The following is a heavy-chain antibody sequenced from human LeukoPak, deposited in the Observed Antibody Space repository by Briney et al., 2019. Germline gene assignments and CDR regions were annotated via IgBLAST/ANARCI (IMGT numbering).Heavy chain of an antibody. CDR1: GGTFSSYA. CDR2: IIPIFGTA. V-gene: IGHV1-69*13. J-gene: IGHJ4*02. CDR3: SRERRDCYASGAYAYPFEY. D-gene: IGHD2-2*01. Sequence: SVKVSCKASGGTFSSYAISWVRQAPGQGLEWMGGIIPIFGTANYAQKFQGRVTITAGESTSTAYMELNSLRAEDTAMYYCSRERRDCYASGAYAYPFEYWGQGTRVAVSS.